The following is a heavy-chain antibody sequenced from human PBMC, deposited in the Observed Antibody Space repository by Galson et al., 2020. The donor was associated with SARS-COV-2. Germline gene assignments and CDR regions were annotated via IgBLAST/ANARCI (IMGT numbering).Heavy chain of an antibody. D-gene: IGHD2-8*02. CDR1: GGSFSGYF. J-gene: IGHJ4*02. CDR2: VNHSGST. Sequence: SETLSLTCAVYGGSFSGYFWSWIRQPPGKRLEWIGEVNHSGSTNYNPSLKSRVTISVDTSKNQFSLKLSSVTAADTAVYYCARGLDGTGRFNGWDYWGQGTLVTVSS. CDR3: ARGLDGTGRFNGWDY. V-gene: IGHV4-34*01.